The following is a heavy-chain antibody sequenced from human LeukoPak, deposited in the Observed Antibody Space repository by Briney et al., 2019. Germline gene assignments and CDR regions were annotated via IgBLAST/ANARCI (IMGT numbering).Heavy chain of an antibody. D-gene: IGHD1-14*01. CDR2: IYGDGSVA. CDR3: AKDEKPDGVWTIDT. Sequence: VGSLRLSCAAPGFTFSTSGMNWVRQAPRQGLEWVSRIYGDGSVAFYADSVKGRFTIIRENSKSTVWIQMNSLRGEDTAMYYCAKDEKPDGVWTIDTGGQGTLVTVSS. CDR1: GFTFSTSG. V-gene: IGHV3-NL1*01. J-gene: IGHJ5*02.